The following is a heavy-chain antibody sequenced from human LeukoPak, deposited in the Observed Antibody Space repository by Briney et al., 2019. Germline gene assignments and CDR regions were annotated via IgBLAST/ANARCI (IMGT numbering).Heavy chain of an antibody. CDR3: AKAPYSRVLRNWFDP. V-gene: IGHV3-23*01. D-gene: IGHD6-13*01. CDR1: GFTFSSYA. J-gene: IGHJ5*02. Sequence: GGSLRLSCAASGFTFSSYAMSWVRQAPGKGLEWVSAISGSGGSTYYADSVKGRFTISRDNSKNTLYLQMNSLRAEDTAVYYCAKAPYSRVLRNWFDPGGQGTLVTVSS. CDR2: ISGSGGST.